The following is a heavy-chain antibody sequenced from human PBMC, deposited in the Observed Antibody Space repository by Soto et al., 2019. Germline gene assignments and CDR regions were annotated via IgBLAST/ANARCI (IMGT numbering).Heavy chain of an antibody. CDR2: ISAYNGNT. J-gene: IGHJ3*02. Sequence: QVQLVQSGAEVKKPGASVKVSCKASGYTFTSYGISWVRQAPGQGLEWMGWISAYNGNTNYAQKLQGRVTMTTDTXTXXAYMELRSLRSDDTAVYYCARDPGDRSSWYDALDIWGQGTMVTVSS. V-gene: IGHV1-18*01. D-gene: IGHD6-13*01. CDR3: ARDPGDRSSWYDALDI. CDR1: GYTFTSYG.